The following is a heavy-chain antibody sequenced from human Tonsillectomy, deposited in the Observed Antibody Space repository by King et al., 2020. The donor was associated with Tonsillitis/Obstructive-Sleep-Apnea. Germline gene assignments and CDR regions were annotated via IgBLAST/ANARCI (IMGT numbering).Heavy chain of an antibody. CDR3: ARSRTTGSYYYYSYMDV. V-gene: IGHV3-30*01. J-gene: IGHJ6*03. D-gene: IGHD1-7*01. Sequence: QLVESGGGVVQPGRSLRLSGAASGFTFSSYAMHWVRQAPGKGLEWVAVISYDGSNKYYADSVKGRFTISRDNSKNTLYLQMNSMRAEDTAVYYCARSRTTGSYYYYSYMDVWGKGTTVTVSS. CDR2: ISYDGSNK. CDR1: GFTFSSYA.